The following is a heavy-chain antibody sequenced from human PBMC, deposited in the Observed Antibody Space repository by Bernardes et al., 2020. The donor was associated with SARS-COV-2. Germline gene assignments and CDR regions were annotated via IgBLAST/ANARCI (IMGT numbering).Heavy chain of an antibody. CDR1: GGSISSYY. CDR3: ARGYYYDSSGYPADAFDI. V-gene: IGHV4-59*08. J-gene: IGHJ3*02. D-gene: IGHD3-22*01. Sequence: TLSLTCTVSGGSISSYYWSWIRQPPGKGLEWIGYIYYSGSTNYNPSLKSRVTISVDTSKNQFSLKLSSVTAADTAVYYCARGYYYDSSGYPADAFDIWGQGTMVTVSS. CDR2: IYYSGST.